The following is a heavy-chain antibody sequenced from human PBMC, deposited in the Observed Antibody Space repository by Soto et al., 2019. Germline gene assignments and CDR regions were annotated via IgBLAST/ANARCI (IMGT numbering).Heavy chain of an antibody. CDR1: GFTFSSYS. CDR3: ARDLLGTARPRAHWYFDL. CDR2: ISSSSYI. D-gene: IGHD6-6*01. Sequence: EVQLVESGGGLVKPGGSLRLSCAASGFTFSSYSMNWVRQAPGKGLEWVSSISSSSYIYYADSVKGRFTISRDNAKNSLYLQMNSLRAEDTAVYYCARDLLGTARPRAHWYFDLWGRGTLVTVSS. J-gene: IGHJ2*01. V-gene: IGHV3-21*01.